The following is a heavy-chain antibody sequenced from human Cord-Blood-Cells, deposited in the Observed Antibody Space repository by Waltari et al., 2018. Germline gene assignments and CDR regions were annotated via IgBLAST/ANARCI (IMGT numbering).Heavy chain of an antibody. CDR1: GYTFTGYY. J-gene: IGHJ4*02. CDR2: INPNSGGT. Sequence: QVQLVQSGAEVKKPRASVKVSCKASGYTFTGYYMQRVRPAPGQGLEWMGRINPNSGGTNYEQKFQDRVTRTRDTSISTAYMELSRLRSDDTAVYYCARDFCSSTSCYDYWGQGTLVTVSS. V-gene: IGHV1-2*06. CDR3: ARDFCSSTSCYDY. D-gene: IGHD2-2*01.